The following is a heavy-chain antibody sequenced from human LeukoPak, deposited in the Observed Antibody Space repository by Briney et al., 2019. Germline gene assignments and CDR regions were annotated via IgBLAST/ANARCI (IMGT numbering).Heavy chain of an antibody. CDR3: ARDPDYDFWSEGINYFDY. D-gene: IGHD3-3*01. V-gene: IGHV1-69*04. Sequence: ASVKVSCKASGGTFSSYAISWVRQAPGQGLEWMGRIIPILGIANYAQKFQCRVTITADKSTSTAYMELSSLRSEDTAVYYCARDPDYDFWSEGINYFDYWGQGTLVTVSS. CDR2: IIPILGIA. J-gene: IGHJ4*02. CDR1: GGTFSSYA.